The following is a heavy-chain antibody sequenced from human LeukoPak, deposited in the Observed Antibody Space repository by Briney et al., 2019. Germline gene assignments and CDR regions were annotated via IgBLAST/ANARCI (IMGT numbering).Heavy chain of an antibody. V-gene: IGHV3-74*01. D-gene: IGHD3-22*01. CDR3: ARSHYYESSGYFSYYYGMDV. CDR2: INSDGSGT. Sequence: GGSLRLSCAASGFTFSRYWMHWVRQAPGKGLVWVSRINSDGSGTRYADSVKGRFTISRDNAKNTLDLQMNSLRAEDTAVYYCARSHYYESSGYFSYYYGMDVWGQGTTVTVSS. J-gene: IGHJ6*02. CDR1: GFTFSRYW.